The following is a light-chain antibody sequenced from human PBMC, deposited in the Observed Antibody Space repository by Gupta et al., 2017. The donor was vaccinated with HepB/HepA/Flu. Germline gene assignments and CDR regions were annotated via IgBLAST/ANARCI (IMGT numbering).Light chain of an antibody. V-gene: IGKV3-15*01. CDR3: QQYNAWPLT. CDR1: QSVTSK. Sequence: EIEMTQSPATLSVSPGERATLSCRASQSVTSKLAWYQQKPGKPPRLLIYGASARATCIPARFSGSWSGTEFTLTISSLQSEDFAVYHCQQYNAWPLTFGQGTRLEIK. CDR2: GAS. J-gene: IGKJ5*01.